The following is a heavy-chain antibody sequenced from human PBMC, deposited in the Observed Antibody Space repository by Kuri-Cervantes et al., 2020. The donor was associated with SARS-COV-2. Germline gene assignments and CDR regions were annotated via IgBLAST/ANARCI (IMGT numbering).Heavy chain of an antibody. D-gene: IGHD2-2*01. J-gene: IGHJ6*02. V-gene: IGHV3-21*01. CDR3: ARDSFVPAAPNYYYYGMDV. Sequence: GESLKISCAASGFTFSSYSMNWVRQAPGKGLEWVSSISSSSYIYYADSVKGRFTIPRDNAKNSLYLQMNSLRAEDTAVYYCARDSFVPAAPNYYYYGMDVWGQGTTVTVSS. CDR2: ISSSSYI. CDR1: GFTFSSYS.